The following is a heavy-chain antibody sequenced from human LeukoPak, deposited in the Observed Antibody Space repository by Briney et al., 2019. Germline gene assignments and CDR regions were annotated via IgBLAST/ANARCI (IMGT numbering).Heavy chain of an antibody. V-gene: IGHV3-20*04. CDR2: INWNGGST. CDR3: ASSLGGSYFEYYMDV. CDR1: GFTFDDYG. Sequence: GGSLRLSCAASGFTFDDYGMSWVRQAPGKGLEWGSGINWNGGSTGYADSVKGRFTISRDNAKNSLYLQMNRLRAEDTALYYCASSLGGSYFEYYMDVRGKGTTVTVYS. J-gene: IGHJ6*03. D-gene: IGHD1-26*01.